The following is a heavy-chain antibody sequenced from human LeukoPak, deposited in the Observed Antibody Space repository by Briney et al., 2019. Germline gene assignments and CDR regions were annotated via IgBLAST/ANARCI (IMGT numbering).Heavy chain of an antibody. CDR2: ISYAGSDK. D-gene: IGHD6-19*01. CDR1: GFTFSSHG. Sequence: GGSLRLSCAASGFTFSSHGIHWVRQAPGKGLEWVAVISYAGSDKYYADSVKGRFTISRDNSKNTLNLQMSSLRAEDTAVYYCAKSSSGGWYLLGDAFDIWGQGTMVTVSS. V-gene: IGHV3-30*18. J-gene: IGHJ3*02. CDR3: AKSSSGGWYLLGDAFDI.